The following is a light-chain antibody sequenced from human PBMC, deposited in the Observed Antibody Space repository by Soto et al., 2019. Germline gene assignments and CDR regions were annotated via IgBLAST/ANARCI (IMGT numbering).Light chain of an antibody. Sequence: QSALTQPASVSGSPGQSITISCTGTSSDVGSYNLVSWYQQHPGKAPKLIIYEGTKRPSGISNRFSGSKSGNTASLTISGLQAEDEADYYCCSHAGSTTVFGGGTKLTVL. CDR3: CSHAGSTTV. V-gene: IGLV2-23*01. CDR1: SSDVGSYNL. CDR2: EGT. J-gene: IGLJ3*02.